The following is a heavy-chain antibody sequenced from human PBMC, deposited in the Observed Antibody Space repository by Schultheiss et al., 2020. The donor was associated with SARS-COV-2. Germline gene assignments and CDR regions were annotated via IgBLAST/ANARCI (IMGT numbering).Heavy chain of an antibody. CDR3: ARWAGYSYGYPPAASRYYYYGMDV. CDR1: GGSISSYY. J-gene: IGHJ6*02. CDR2: IYTSGST. Sequence: SETLSLTCTVSGGSISSYYWSWIRQPAGKGLEWIGRIYTSGSTNYNPSLKSRVTISVDTSKNQFSLKLSSVTAADTAVYYCARWAGYSYGYPPAASRYYYYGMDVWGQGTTVTVSS. V-gene: IGHV4-4*07. D-gene: IGHD5-18*01.